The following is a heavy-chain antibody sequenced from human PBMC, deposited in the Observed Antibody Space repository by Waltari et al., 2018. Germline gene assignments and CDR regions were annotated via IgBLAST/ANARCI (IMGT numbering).Heavy chain of an antibody. Sequence: EVQLVVSGGVLVQPGGSLSLPCSASGLPVRGTYLTWGRPAPGKGRDWVSLIYGGGVTYYADSVKGRFIISRDNSKNTLSLQINDLRAEDSALYFCAASSCGADCYYSLDYWGRGTLVTVSS. D-gene: IGHD2-21*02. CDR3: AASSCGADCYYSLDY. V-gene: IGHV3-66*01. CDR1: GLPVRGTY. CDR2: IYGGGVT. J-gene: IGHJ4*02.